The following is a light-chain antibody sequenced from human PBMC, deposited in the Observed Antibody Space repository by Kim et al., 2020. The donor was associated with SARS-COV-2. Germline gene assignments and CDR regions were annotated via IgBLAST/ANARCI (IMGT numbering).Light chain of an antibody. V-gene: IGLV3-19*01. J-gene: IGLJ2*01. CDR3: NSRDSNDNVV. CDR2: GKN. CDR1: SLRSYY. Sequence: VALGQTVRSTCQGDSLRSYYATWYQQKQGQAPILVSYGKNNRPSGIPDRFSGASSGNTASLTITGTQAGDEADYYCNSRDSNDNVVFGGGTQLTVL.